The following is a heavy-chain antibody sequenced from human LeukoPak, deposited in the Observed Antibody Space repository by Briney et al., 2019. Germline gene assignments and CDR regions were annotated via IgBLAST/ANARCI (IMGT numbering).Heavy chain of an antibody. D-gene: IGHD6-13*01. J-gene: IGHJ4*02. CDR3: ARAGVGYSSNWSKVTLDY. V-gene: IGHV4-39*07. Sequence: PSETLSLTCTVSGGSISGSSYYWGWIRQPPGKGLEWIGSIYYSGSTYYNPSLKSRVTISVDTSKNQFSLKLSSVTAADTAVYYCARAGVGYSSNWSKVTLDYWGQGTLVTVSS. CDR2: IYYSGST. CDR1: GGSISGSSYY.